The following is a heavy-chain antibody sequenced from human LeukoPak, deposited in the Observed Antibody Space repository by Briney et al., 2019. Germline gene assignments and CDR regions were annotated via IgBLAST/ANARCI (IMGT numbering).Heavy chain of an antibody. Sequence: GGSLRLSCAASGFTFSSYGMHWVRQAPGKGLEWVAVIWYDGSNKYYADSVKGRFTISRDNSKNTLYLQMNSLRAEDTAVYYCARGLGSSTSRHTFDIWGQGTMVTVSS. CDR2: IWYDGSNK. J-gene: IGHJ3*02. V-gene: IGHV3-33*01. CDR3: ARGLGSSTSRHTFDI. D-gene: IGHD2-2*01. CDR1: GFTFSSYG.